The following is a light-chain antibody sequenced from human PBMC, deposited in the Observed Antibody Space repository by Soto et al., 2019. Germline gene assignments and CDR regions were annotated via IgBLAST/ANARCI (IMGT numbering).Light chain of an antibody. J-gene: IGKJ4*01. CDR2: KAS. V-gene: IGKV1-5*03. CDR1: QSVSSW. Sequence: DIQMTQSPSTLSASVGDRVTITCRASQSVSSWLAWYQQKPGEVPKPLIYKASSLESAVPSRCSGSGSGTEFTLTISSLQPDDFVTYYCQQYSRNPLTFGGGTKVEIK. CDR3: QQYSRNPLT.